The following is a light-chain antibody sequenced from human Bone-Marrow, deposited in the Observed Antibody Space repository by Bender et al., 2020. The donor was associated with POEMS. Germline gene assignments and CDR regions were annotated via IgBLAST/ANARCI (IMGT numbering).Light chain of an antibody. J-gene: IGLJ2*01. V-gene: IGLV2-23*01. CDR1: SSDVGSSNL. CDR2: EAN. CDR3: CSYAGGVDVI. Sequence: QSALTQPASVSGSPGQSITISCTGTSSDVGSSNLVSWYQQHPGKAPILLIYEANKRPSGVSIRFSGSKSGNTASLTISGLQAEDEADYYCCSYAGGVDVIFGGGTKLTVL.